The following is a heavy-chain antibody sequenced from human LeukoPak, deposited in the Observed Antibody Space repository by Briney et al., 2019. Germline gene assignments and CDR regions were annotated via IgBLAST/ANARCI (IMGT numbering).Heavy chain of an antibody. V-gene: IGHV1-2*06. CDR1: GYTLTDYY. J-gene: IGHJ4*02. CDR2: INPNSGGT. Sequence: ASVNVSCKASGYTLTDYYMHWVRQAPGQGLEWMGRINPNSGGTNYAQKFQGRVTMTRDTSISTVYMELSRLRSDDTAVYYCARVGYYESSGYYEYWDQGTLVTVSS. CDR3: ARVGYYESSGYYEY. D-gene: IGHD3-22*01.